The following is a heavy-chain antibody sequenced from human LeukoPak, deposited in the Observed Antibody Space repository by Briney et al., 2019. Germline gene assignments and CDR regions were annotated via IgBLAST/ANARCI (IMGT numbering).Heavy chain of an antibody. Sequence: GASVKVSCKASGYTFTSYYMHWVRQAPGQGLEWMGWINPNSGGTNYTQKFQGRVTMTRDTSISTAYMELSRLRSDDTAVYYCARATLWWELSSGAFDIWGQGTMVTVSS. J-gene: IGHJ3*02. CDR1: GYTFTSYY. CDR3: ARATLWWELSSGAFDI. CDR2: INPNSGGT. V-gene: IGHV1-2*02. D-gene: IGHD1-26*01.